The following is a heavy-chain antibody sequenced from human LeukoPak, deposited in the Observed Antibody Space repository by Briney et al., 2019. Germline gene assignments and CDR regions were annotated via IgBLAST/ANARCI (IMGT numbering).Heavy chain of an antibody. Sequence: SETLSLTCTVSGGSISSGDYYWSWIRQPPGKGLEWIGYIYYSGSTYYNPSLKSRVTISVDTSKNQFSLKLSSVTAADTAVYYCARYTYYDFWSGALGYWGQGTLVTVSS. D-gene: IGHD3-3*01. CDR1: GGSISSGDYY. CDR3: ARYTYYDFWSGALGY. V-gene: IGHV4-30-4*08. CDR2: IYYSGST. J-gene: IGHJ4*02.